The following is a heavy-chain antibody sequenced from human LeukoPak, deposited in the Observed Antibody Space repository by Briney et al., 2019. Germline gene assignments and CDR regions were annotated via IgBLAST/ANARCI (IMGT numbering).Heavy chain of an antibody. CDR3: TTDASDDWNYYDY. V-gene: IGHV3-15*01. Sequence: PGGSLRLSCAASGFTFSNAWMSWVRQAPGKGLEWVGRIKSKTDGGTTDYAAPVKGRFTISRDDSKNTLYLQMNSLKTEDTAVYYCTTDASDDWNYYDYWGQGTLVTVSS. J-gene: IGHJ4*02. CDR2: IKSKTDGGTT. CDR1: GFTFSNAW. D-gene: IGHD3-9*01.